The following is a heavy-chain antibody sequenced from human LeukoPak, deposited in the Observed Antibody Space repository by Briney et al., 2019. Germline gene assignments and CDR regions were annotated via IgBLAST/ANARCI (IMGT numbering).Heavy chain of an antibody. J-gene: IGHJ4*02. CDR2: IKQDGSEE. CDR3: ARGRFCSSTSCSHFDI. CDR1: GFTFSSYG. V-gene: IGHV3-7*01. Sequence: GRSLRLSCAASGFTFSSYGMSWVRQAPGKGLDCVANIKQDGSEEYYVDSVKGRFTISRDNAKNSLFLQMNSLRAEDTAVYYCARGRFCSSTSCSHFDIWGQGTLVTVSS. D-gene: IGHD2-2*01.